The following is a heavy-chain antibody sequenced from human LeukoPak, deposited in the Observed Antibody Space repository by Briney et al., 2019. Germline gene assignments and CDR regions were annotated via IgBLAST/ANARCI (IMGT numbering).Heavy chain of an antibody. V-gene: IGHV1-2*02. CDR2: INPNSGDT. CDR3: AREEYSYGYFDY. CDR1: GYTFTGYY. J-gene: IGHJ4*02. Sequence: GASVKVSCKASGYTFTGYYMHWVRQAPGQGLEWMGWINPNSGDTNYAQKFQGRVTMTRDTSISTAYMELSRLRSDDTAVYYCAREEYSYGYFDYWGQGTLVTVSS. D-gene: IGHD5-18*01.